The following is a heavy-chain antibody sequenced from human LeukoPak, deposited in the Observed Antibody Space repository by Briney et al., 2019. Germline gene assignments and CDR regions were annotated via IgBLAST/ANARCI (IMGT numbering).Heavy chain of an antibody. CDR1: GYTFTNYY. CDR3: ARDSTVTTFRGCVDP. CDR2: INPSGGST. Sequence: GASVKVSCKASGYTFTNYYVHWLRQAPGQGLEWMGVINPSGGSTNYAQRFQGRVTMTRDTSTSTVYMELSSLRSEDTAVYYCARDSTVTTFRGCVDPWGQGTLVTVSS. J-gene: IGHJ5*02. D-gene: IGHD4-17*01. V-gene: IGHV1-46*01.